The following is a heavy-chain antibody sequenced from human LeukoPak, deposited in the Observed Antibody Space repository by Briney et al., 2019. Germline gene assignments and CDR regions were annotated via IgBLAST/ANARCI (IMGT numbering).Heavy chain of an antibody. CDR3: ARSTYSSSSYYFDY. D-gene: IGHD6-13*01. CDR2: IGGSGGST. Sequence: PGGSLRLSCAASGFTFSSYAMSWVRQAPGKGLEWVSVIGGSGGSTYYADSVKGRFTISRDNSKNTLYLQMNSLRADDTAVYYCARSTYSSSSYYFDYWGQGSLVTVSP. J-gene: IGHJ4*02. V-gene: IGHV3-23*01. CDR1: GFTFSSYA.